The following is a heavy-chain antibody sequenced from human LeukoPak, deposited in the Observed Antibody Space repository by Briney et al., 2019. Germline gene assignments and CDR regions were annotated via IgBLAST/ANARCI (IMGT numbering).Heavy chain of an antibody. CDR3: ASLLYDYVWGSYRPRGAFDI. CDR2: IYYSGST. D-gene: IGHD3-16*02. Sequence: RASETLSLTCTVSGGSISSYYWSWIRQPPGKGLEWIGYIYYSGSTNYNPSLKSRVTISVDTSKNQFSLKLSSVTAADTAVYYCASLLYDYVWGSYRPRGAFDIWGQGTMVTVSS. CDR1: GGSISSYY. J-gene: IGHJ3*02. V-gene: IGHV4-59*08.